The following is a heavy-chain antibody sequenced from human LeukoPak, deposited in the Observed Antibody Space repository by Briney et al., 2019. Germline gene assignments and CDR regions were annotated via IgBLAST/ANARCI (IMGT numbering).Heavy chain of an antibody. CDR3: ARARYVNSFYAFDI. CDR1: GGSISSYY. CDR2: LSKSGNT. Sequence: PSETLSQTCTVSGGSISSYYWSWIRLPPGKGLEWIGYLSKSGNTNYSPSLKSRVTIFGDTSKNQFFLKLSSVTAADTAVYYCARARYVNSFYAFDIWGQGTLVNVSS. D-gene: IGHD3-9*01. V-gene: IGHV4-59*01. J-gene: IGHJ3*02.